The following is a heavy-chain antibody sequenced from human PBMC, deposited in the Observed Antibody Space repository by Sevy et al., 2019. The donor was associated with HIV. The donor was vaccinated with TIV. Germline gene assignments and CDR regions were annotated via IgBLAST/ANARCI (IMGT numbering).Heavy chain of an antibody. CDR2: ISYDGNNK. CDR1: GFTFSTYS. J-gene: IGHJ4*02. V-gene: IGHV3-30-3*01. CDR3: ARDKWERVGANIAFDY. Sequence: GGSLRLSCAASGFTFSTYSIHWVRQAPGKGLEWVAVISYDGNNKYYADSVKGRFTISRDNSKHTLYLQMNSLRAEDTAVYYCARDKWERVGANIAFDYWGQGTLVTVSS. D-gene: IGHD1-26*01.